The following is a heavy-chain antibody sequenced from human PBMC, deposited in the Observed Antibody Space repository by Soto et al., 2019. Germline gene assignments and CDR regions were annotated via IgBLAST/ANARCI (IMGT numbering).Heavy chain of an antibody. CDR1: GYTLSKNA. CDR2: INAGTGNT. V-gene: IGHV1-3*01. CDR3: ARGASGTNPLWDH. J-gene: IGHJ4*02. Sequence: QVQLVQSGAEVKKPGSSVKVSCKSSGYTLSKNAIHWVRQAPGQRPEWMGWINAGTGNTRYSQRFQDRVTITRNASASTVYLELSSLTSEDTAVYYCARGASGTNPLWDHWGQGTIVTVSA. D-gene: IGHD1-26*01.